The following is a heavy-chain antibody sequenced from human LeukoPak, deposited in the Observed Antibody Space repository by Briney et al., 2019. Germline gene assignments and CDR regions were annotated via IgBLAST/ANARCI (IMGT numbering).Heavy chain of an antibody. V-gene: IGHV4-38-2*01. D-gene: IGHD3-22*01. CDR1: GYSISSGYY. CDR2: IYHSGST. J-gene: IGHJ4*02. CDR3: ARHYYDSSGYPYYFDY. Sequence: SETLSLTCAVSGYSISSGYYWGWIRQPPGKGLEWIASIYHSGSTYYNPSLKSRVTISVDTSKNQFSLKLSSVTAADTAVYYCARHYYDSSGYPYYFDYWGQGTLVTVSS.